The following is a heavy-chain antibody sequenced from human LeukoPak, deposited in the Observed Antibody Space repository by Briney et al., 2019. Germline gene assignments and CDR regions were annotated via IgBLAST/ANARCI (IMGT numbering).Heavy chain of an antibody. Sequence: GESLKISCQGSGYSFTSYWIGWVRQMPGKGLEWMGIIYPGDSDTRYSPSFQGQVTISADKSISTAYLQWSSLKASDTAMYYCASVSYGSGSYYADWGQGTLVTVSS. CDR3: ASVSYGSGSYYAD. V-gene: IGHV5-51*01. D-gene: IGHD3-10*01. CDR2: IYPGDSDT. CDR1: GYSFTSYW. J-gene: IGHJ4*02.